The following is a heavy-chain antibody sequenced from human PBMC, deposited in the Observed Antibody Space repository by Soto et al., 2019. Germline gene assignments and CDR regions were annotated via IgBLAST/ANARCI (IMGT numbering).Heavy chain of an antibody. CDR3: ARGHIVVVPAAIIGWFDP. J-gene: IGHJ5*02. Sequence: QVQLQQWGAGLLKPSETLSLTCAVYGGSFSGYYWSWIRQPPGKGLEWIGEINHSGSTNYNPSLKSRVTISVYTSKNQFSLKLSSVTAADTAVYYCARGHIVVVPAAIIGWFDPWGQGTLVTVSS. CDR1: GGSFSGYY. CDR2: INHSGST. D-gene: IGHD2-2*01. V-gene: IGHV4-34*01.